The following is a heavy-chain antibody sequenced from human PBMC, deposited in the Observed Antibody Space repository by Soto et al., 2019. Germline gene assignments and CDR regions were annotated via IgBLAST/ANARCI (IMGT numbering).Heavy chain of an antibody. D-gene: IGHD6-13*01. J-gene: IGHJ3*02. CDR3: VWEIAAAGLAAFDI. CDR1: GYTFTSYA. CDR2: INAGNGNT. V-gene: IGHV1-3*01. Sequence: AASVKVSCKASGYTFTSYAMHWVRQAPGQRLEWMGWINAGNGNTKYSQKFQGRVTITRDTSASTAYMELSSLRSEDTAVYYCVWEIAAAGLAAFDIWGQGTMVTVSS.